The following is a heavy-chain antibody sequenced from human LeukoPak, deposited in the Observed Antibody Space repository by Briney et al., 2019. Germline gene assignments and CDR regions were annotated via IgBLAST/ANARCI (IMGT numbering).Heavy chain of an antibody. D-gene: IGHD3-10*01. CDR3: AGGWFGELIDY. J-gene: IGHJ4*02. V-gene: IGHV4-34*01. CDR2: INHSGTT. Sequence: GSLRLSCAASGLSFSTYSMNWVRQPPGKGLEWIGDINHSGTTNYSPSLKSRVTISVDTSKNQFSLKLSSVTAADTAVYYCAGGWFGELIDYWGQGTLVTVSS. CDR1: GLSFSTYS.